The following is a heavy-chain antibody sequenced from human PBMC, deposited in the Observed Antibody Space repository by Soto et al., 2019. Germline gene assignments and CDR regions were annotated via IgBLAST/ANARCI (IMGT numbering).Heavy chain of an antibody. CDR2: ISAYNGNT. D-gene: IGHD3-3*01. Sequence: VASVKVSCKASGYTFASYGISWVRQAPGQGLEWMGWISAYNGNTNYAQKLQGRVTMTTDTSTSTAYMELRSLRSDDTAVYYCAVITILGAFDPWGQGTLVTVSS. J-gene: IGHJ5*02. CDR3: AVITILGAFDP. V-gene: IGHV1-18*01. CDR1: GYTFASYG.